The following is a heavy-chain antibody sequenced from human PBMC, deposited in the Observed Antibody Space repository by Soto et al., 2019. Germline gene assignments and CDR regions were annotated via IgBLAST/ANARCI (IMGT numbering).Heavy chain of an antibody. CDR2: ISGRGVDT. Sequence: PGGSLRLSCAASGFSFSSLAMSWVRQAPGKGLEWVSSISGRGVDTLYADSVKGRFTISRDNSRNTLYLKVNSLRAEDTAVYYCAKGQTDVTLFDYWGQGTLVTVSS. D-gene: IGHD2-21*02. J-gene: IGHJ4*02. CDR1: GFSFSSLA. V-gene: IGHV3-23*01. CDR3: AKGQTDVTLFDY.